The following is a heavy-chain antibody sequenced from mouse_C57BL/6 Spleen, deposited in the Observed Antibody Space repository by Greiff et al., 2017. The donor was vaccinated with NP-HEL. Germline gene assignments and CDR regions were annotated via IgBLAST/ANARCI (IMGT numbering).Heavy chain of an antibody. Sequence: VQLQQSGAELVRPGASVKLSCKASGYTFTDYYINWVKQRPGQGLEWIARIYPGSGNTYYNEKFKGKATLTAEKSSSTAYMQLSSLTSEDSSVYFCARSVLTGTLDYWGQGTTLTVSS. J-gene: IGHJ2*01. CDR1: GYTFTDYY. CDR3: ARSVLTGTLDY. V-gene: IGHV1-76*01. D-gene: IGHD4-1*01. CDR2: IYPGSGNT.